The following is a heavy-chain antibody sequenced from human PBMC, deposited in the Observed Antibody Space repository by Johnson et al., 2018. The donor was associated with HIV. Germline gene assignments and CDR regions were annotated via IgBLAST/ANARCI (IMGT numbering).Heavy chain of an antibody. D-gene: IGHD1-26*01. Sequence: QVQLVESGGGLVQPGRSLRLSCTASGFTFGDYAMHWVRQAPGKGLEWVAVISYDGSNKYYADSVKGRFTISRENSKNTLSLQMNSPRVDDTAIYYCARVRAGRENAFDIWGQGTMVTVSS. CDR3: ARVRAGRENAFDI. V-gene: IGHV3-30-3*01. CDR1: GFTFGDYA. J-gene: IGHJ3*02. CDR2: ISYDGSNK.